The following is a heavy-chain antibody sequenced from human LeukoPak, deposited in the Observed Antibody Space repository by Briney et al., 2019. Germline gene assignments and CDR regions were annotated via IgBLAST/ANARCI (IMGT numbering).Heavy chain of an antibody. V-gene: IGHV3-21*01. Sequence: GGSLRLSCAASGFTFSSYSMNWVRQAPGKGLEWVSSISSSSSYIYYADSVKGRFTISRDNAKNSLYLQMNSLRAEDTAVYYCAREEGSGWYGDAFDIWGQGTMVTVSS. CDR2: ISSSSSYI. J-gene: IGHJ3*02. CDR1: GFTFSSYS. CDR3: AREEGSGWYGDAFDI. D-gene: IGHD6-19*01.